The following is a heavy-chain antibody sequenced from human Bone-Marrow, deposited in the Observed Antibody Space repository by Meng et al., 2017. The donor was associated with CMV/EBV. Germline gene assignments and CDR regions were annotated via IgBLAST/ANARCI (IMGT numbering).Heavy chain of an antibody. CDR3: ARRGEEVVPANNHYYNGMDV. V-gene: IGHV1-69*10. CDR1: GGTFSSYA. J-gene: IGHJ6*02. CDR2: IIPILGIA. D-gene: IGHD2-2*01. Sequence: SVKVSCKASGGTFSSYAISWVRQAPGQGLEWMGGIIPILGIANYAQKFQGRVTITADKSTSTAYMELSSLRSEDTAVYYCARRGEEVVPANNHYYNGMDVWGQGTTVTVSS.